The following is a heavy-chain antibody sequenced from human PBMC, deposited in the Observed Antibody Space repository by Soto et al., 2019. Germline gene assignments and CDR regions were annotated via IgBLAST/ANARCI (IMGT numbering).Heavy chain of an antibody. V-gene: IGHV3-21*01. CDR2: ISKSRSDI. Sequence: EVQLVESGGGLVKPGGSLRLSCAASGFAFSSYAMNWVRQAPGKGLEWVSSISKSRSDISYADSVKGRFTISRDNAKNSLYLQTNSLRAEDTAVYYCALYSSTWGDFDYWGQGTLVTVSS. D-gene: IGHD6-13*01. CDR1: GFAFSSYA. CDR3: ALYSSTWGDFDY. J-gene: IGHJ4*02.